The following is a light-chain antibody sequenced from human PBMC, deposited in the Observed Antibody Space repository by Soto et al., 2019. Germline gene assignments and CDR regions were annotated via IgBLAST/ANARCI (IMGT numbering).Light chain of an antibody. CDR1: STDVGSYNL. J-gene: IGLJ1*01. CDR2: EGT. CDR3: CSYAGTSTYV. V-gene: IGLV2-23*01. Sequence: LTQPASVSGSPGQSITISCTGTSTDVGSYNLVSWYQQYPGKAPKLMIYEGTKRPSGISNRFSGSKSGNTASLTISRLQAEDEADYFCCSYAGTSTYVFGTGTKVIV.